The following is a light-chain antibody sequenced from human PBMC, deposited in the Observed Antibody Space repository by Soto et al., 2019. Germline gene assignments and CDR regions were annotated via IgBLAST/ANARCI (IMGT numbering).Light chain of an antibody. V-gene: IGKV1-33*01. J-gene: IGKJ5*01. CDR3: QHYEYRST. Sequence: DIQMTQTPSSLSASVGDRVTITCPASQNINNYLNWYHQKRGRAPKLMNYESSNVGAVVPSMFRGGCSGKYFTFTISRLQPDYVATYYCQHYEYRSTFGQGTQVEI. CDR1: QNINNY. CDR2: ESS.